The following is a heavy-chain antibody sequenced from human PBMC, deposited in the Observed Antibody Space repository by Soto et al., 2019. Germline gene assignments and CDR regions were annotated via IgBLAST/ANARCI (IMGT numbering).Heavy chain of an antibody. J-gene: IGHJ4*02. Sequence: QVQLVESGGGVVQPGRSLRLSCAASGFTFSSYGMHWVRQAPGKGLEWGAVIWYDGSNKYYADSVKGRFTISRDNSKNTLYLQMNSLRAEDTAVYYCARVGDVDTAMVTGYYFDYWGQGTLVTVSS. CDR1: GFTFSSYG. CDR3: ARVGDVDTAMVTGYYFDY. D-gene: IGHD5-18*01. V-gene: IGHV3-33*01. CDR2: IWYDGSNK.